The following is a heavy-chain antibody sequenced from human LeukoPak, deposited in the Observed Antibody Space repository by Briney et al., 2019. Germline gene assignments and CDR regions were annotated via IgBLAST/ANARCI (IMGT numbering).Heavy chain of an antibody. Sequence: GGSLRLSCAASGFTFSSYSMNWVRQAPGKGLEWVSYISSSSSTIYYADSVKGRFTISRDNAKNSLYLQMNSLRAEDTAVYYCARYSSSWYGAAFDIWGQGTMVTVSS. J-gene: IGHJ3*02. CDR3: ARYSSSWYGAAFDI. D-gene: IGHD6-13*01. V-gene: IGHV3-48*01. CDR2: ISSSSSTI. CDR1: GFTFSSYS.